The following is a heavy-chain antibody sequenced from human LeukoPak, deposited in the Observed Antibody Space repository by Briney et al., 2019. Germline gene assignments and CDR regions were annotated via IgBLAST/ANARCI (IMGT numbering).Heavy chain of an antibody. Sequence: PGGSLRLSCAASGFTFSNYGMNWVRQAPGKGLEWVAVISYDGSNKYYADSVKGRFTISRDNSKNTLYLQMNSLRAEDTAVYYCASGGGYCSSTSCYVSDYWGQGTLVTVSS. J-gene: IGHJ4*02. CDR1: GFTFSNYG. CDR3: ASGGGYCSSTSCYVSDY. V-gene: IGHV3-30*03. D-gene: IGHD2-2*01. CDR2: ISYDGSNK.